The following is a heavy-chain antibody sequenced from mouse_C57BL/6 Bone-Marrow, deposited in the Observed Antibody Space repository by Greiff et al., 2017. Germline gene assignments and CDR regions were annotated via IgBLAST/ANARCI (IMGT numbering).Heavy chain of an antibody. CDR2: IHPNSGST. CDR1: GYTFTSYW. J-gene: IGHJ2*01. Sequence: QVQLQPPGAELVKPGASVKLSCKASGYTFTSYWMHWVKQRPGQGLEWIGMIHPNSGSTNYNEKFKSKATLTVDKSSSTAYMQLSSLTSEDSAVYYCARDDGLYYFDYWGQGTTLTVSS. CDR3: ARDDGLYYFDY. V-gene: IGHV1-64*01. D-gene: IGHD2-3*01.